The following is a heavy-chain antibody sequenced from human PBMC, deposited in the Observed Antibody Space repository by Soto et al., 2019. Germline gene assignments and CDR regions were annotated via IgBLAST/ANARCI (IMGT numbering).Heavy chain of an antibody. CDR1: GFTVSDKY. CDR2: IYAGGST. D-gene: IGHD2-15*01. CDR3: ARDGCSGGRCYQGTGFDY. Sequence: EVQLVESGGGLVQPGGSLRLSCAASGFTVSDKYMSWVRQAPGKGLEWVSVIYAGGSTYYADSVKGRFTISRDNSKNTLFLQMNSLRAEDTAVYYCARDGCSGGRCYQGTGFDYWGQGTLVTVSS. V-gene: IGHV3-66*01. J-gene: IGHJ4*02.